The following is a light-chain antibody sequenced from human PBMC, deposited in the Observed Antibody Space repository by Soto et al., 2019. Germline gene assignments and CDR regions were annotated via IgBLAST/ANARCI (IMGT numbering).Light chain of an antibody. J-gene: IGKJ1*01. CDR2: WAS. Sequence: DIVMTQSPDSLAVSLGERATINCKSSQSVFFHSNNKNYLAWYQQKPGQPPKLLIYWASTRESGVPDRFSGSGSGTDFTLTISSLQAEDVAFYYCQQYYNIPPTFGQGTKVEI. CDR1: QSVFFHSNNKNY. CDR3: QQYYNIPPT. V-gene: IGKV4-1*01.